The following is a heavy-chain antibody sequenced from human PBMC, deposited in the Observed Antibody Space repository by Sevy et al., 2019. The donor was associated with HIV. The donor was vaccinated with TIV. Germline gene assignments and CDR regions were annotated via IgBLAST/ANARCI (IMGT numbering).Heavy chain of an antibody. D-gene: IGHD7-27*01. Sequence: ASVKVSCKASGGTFSSYAISWVRQAPGQGLEWMGGIIPIFGTANYAQKLQGRVTITADKSTSTPYMELSSLRSEDTAVYYCARGELGLNYFDYWGQGTLVTVSS. V-gene: IGHV1-69*06. CDR3: ARGELGLNYFDY. J-gene: IGHJ4*02. CDR2: IIPIFGTA. CDR1: GGTFSSYA.